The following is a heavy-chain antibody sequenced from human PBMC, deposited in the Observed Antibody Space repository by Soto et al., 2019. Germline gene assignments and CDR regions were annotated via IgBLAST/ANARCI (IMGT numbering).Heavy chain of an antibody. CDR2: IYYSGST. D-gene: IGHD4-4*01. CDR3: ARHRRLPDSNYADNWFDP. CDR1: GGSISSSSYY. Sequence: SETLSLTCTVSGGSISSSSYYWGWIRQPPGKGLEWIGSIYYSGSTYYNPSLKSRVTISVDTSKNQFSLKLSSVTAADTAVYYCARHRRLPDSNYADNWFDPWGQGTLVTVSS. J-gene: IGHJ5*02. V-gene: IGHV4-39*01.